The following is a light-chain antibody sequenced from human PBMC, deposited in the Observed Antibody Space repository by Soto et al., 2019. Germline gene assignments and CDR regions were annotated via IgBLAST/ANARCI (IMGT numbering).Light chain of an antibody. V-gene: IGKV1-5*01. CDR1: QSISSW. CDR2: DAS. CDR3: QPYNSYSPWT. Sequence: DIHMTQSPASLSASVGDRVTITCRASQSISSWLAWYQQKPGKAPKLLIYDASSLESGVPLRFSVSGSGTEFTLTISSLQADDVATYVCQPYNSYSPWTFSQGTKVDIK. J-gene: IGKJ1*01.